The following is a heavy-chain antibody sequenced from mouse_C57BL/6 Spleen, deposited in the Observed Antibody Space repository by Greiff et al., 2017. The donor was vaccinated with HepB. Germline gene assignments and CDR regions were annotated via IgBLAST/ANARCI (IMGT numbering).Heavy chain of an antibody. CDR2: ISDGGSYT. CDR1: GFTFSSYA. D-gene: IGHD2-2*01. J-gene: IGHJ2*01. CDR3: ARVGGYDGDYFDY. Sequence: EVMLVESGGGLVKPGGSLKLSCAASGFTFSSYAMSWVRQTPEKRLEWVATISDGGSYTYYPDNVKGRFTISRDNAKNNLYLQMSHLKSEDTAMYYWARVGGYDGDYFDYWGQGTTLTVSS. V-gene: IGHV5-4*03.